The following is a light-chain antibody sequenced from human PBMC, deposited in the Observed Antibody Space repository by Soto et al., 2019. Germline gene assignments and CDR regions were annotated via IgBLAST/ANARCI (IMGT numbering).Light chain of an antibody. CDR3: GTWDSSLSAVV. J-gene: IGLJ2*01. Sequence: QAVLTQPPSVSAAPGQKVTISCSGSSSNIGNKYVSWYQQLPGTAPKLLIYDNNKRPSGIPDRFSGSKSGTSATLGITGLQTGDEADYYCGTWDSSLSAVVFGGGTK. CDR1: SSNIGNKY. V-gene: IGLV1-51*01. CDR2: DNN.